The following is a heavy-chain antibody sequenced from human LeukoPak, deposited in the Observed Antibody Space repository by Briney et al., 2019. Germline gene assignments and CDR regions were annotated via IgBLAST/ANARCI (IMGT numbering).Heavy chain of an antibody. J-gene: IGHJ4*02. CDR1: GGSISSNGYY. CDR3: ARADYGLKYYFDY. Sequence: SETLSLTCTVSGGSISSNGYYWGWIRQPPGKGLEWIGEINHSGSTNYNPSLKSRDTISVDTSKNQFSLKLSSVTAADTAVYYCARADYGLKYYFDYWGQGTLVTVSS. CDR2: INHSGST. D-gene: IGHD4-17*01. V-gene: IGHV4-39*07.